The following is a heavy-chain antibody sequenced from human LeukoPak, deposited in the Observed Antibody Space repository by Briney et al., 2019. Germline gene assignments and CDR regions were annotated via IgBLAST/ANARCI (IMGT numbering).Heavy chain of an antibody. Sequence: GGSLRLSCAASGFTFSSYAMSWVRQAPGKGLEWVSAISGSGGSTYYADSVKGRFTISRDNSKNTLYLQMNSLRAEDTAVYYCAKDRWATVVTPSYFDYWGQGTLVTVPS. J-gene: IGHJ4*02. CDR3: AKDRWATVVTPSYFDY. CDR2: ISGSGGST. V-gene: IGHV3-23*01. CDR1: GFTFSSYA. D-gene: IGHD4-23*01.